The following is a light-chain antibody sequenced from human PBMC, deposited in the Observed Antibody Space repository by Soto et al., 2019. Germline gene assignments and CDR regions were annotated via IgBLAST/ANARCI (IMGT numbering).Light chain of an antibody. CDR3: CSYAGSSTFV. CDR1: SSDVGSYNL. Sequence: QSVLTQPASVSGSPGQSITISCPGTSSDVGSYNLDSWYQQHPGKAPKLMIYEGSKRPSGVSNRFSGSKSGNTASLTISGLQAEDEADYYCCSYAGSSTFVFGTGTKVTVL. V-gene: IGLV2-23*03. CDR2: EGS. J-gene: IGLJ1*01.